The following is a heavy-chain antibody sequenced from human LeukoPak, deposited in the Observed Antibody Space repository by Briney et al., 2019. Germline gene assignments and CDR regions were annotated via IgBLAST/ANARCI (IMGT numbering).Heavy chain of an antibody. CDR1: GFTLRNYW. CDR2: IKPDGSDK. Sequence: GGSLRLSCAASGFTLRNYWMTWVRQLPGKGLEWVANIKPDGSDKYYVDSVKGRFTISRDNSKNTLYLQMNSLRAEDTAVYYCAKERLVGATGGHDAFDIWGQGTMVTVSS. V-gene: IGHV3-7*03. D-gene: IGHD1-26*01. J-gene: IGHJ3*02. CDR3: AKERLVGATGGHDAFDI.